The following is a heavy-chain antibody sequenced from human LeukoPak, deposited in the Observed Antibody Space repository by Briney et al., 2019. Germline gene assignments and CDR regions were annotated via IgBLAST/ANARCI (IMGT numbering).Heavy chain of an antibody. Sequence: GGSLRLSCAASGFTFSRYWMYWVRQAPGKGLVWVSRIRTDGSVTNYADSVKGRFTISRDNAKSTLYLQMNSLRAEDTAVYFCATPYGSGSKMNDAFDIWGQETMVTVSS. CDR1: GFTFSRYW. V-gene: IGHV3-74*01. CDR2: IRTDGSVT. J-gene: IGHJ3*02. CDR3: ATPYGSGSKMNDAFDI. D-gene: IGHD3-10*01.